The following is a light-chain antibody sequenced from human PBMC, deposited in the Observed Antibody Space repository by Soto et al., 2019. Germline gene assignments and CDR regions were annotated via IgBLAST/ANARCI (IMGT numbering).Light chain of an antibody. CDR3: QQYGSSPRT. Sequence: EFVLTQSPGTLSLSPGERATLSCRASQTVRNNYLAWYQQKPGQAPRLLIYDASSRATGIPARFSGGGSGTDFTLTISRLEPEDFAVYYCQQYGSSPRTFGQGTKVDIK. J-gene: IGKJ1*01. V-gene: IGKV3-20*01. CDR1: QTVRNNY. CDR2: DAS.